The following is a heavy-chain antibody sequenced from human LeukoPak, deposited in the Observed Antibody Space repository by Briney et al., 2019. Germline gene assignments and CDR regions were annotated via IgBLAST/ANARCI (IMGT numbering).Heavy chain of an antibody. Sequence: GGSLRLSCAASGFTFSSYAMHWVRQAPGKGLEWVAVISYDGSNKYYADSVKGRFTISRDNSKNTLYLQMNSLRAEDTAVHYCARDLRRHIVVVTAIRYYYYGMDVWGQGTTVTVSS. D-gene: IGHD2-21*02. CDR1: GFTFSSYA. J-gene: IGHJ6*02. CDR3: ARDLRRHIVVVTAIRYYYYGMDV. CDR2: ISYDGSNK. V-gene: IGHV3-30-3*01.